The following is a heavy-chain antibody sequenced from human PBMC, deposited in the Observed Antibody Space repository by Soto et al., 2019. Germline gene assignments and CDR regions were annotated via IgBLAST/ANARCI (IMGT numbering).Heavy chain of an antibody. D-gene: IGHD2-15*01. V-gene: IGHV3-15*07. J-gene: IGHJ6*02. CDR3: TALPTVVYCSGGSCSRFYYYYGMDV. CDR1: GFTFSNAW. Sequence: EVQLVESGGGLVKPGGSLRLSCAASGFTFSNAWMNWVRQAPGKGLEWVGRIKRKTDGGTTDYAAPVKGRFTISRDDSNNTLYLQMNSLKTEDTAVYYCTALPTVVYCSGGSCSRFYYYYGMDVWGQGTTVTVSS. CDR2: IKRKTDGGTT.